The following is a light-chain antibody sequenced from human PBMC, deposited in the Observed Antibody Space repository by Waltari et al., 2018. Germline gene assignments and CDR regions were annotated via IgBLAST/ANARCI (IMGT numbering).Light chain of an antibody. J-gene: IGLJ1*01. V-gene: IGLV2-8*01. Sequence: QSALTQPPSASGSPGQSVTISCTGTSSDIGTYNYVSWYQQSPGKPPNLLISEVNNRPSGVPDRFSGSKSGNTASLTVSGLQAEDEADYYCSSYTGSNNLYVFGTGTKVTVL. CDR1: SSDIGTYNY. CDR2: EVN. CDR3: SSYTGSNNLYV.